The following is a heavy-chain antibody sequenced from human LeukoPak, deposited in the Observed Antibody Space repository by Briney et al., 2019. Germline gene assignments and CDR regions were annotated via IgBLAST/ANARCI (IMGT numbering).Heavy chain of an antibody. J-gene: IGHJ4*02. V-gene: IGHV4-59*08. CDR3: ARHDMDVAGGGLDYFDY. CDR1: VGSIRRYN. Sequence: PEALSLTCTVSVGSIRRYNWSWIRQPPRKGLGWIGYIYYSGSTNYNPPLKSRVAISVDTSKNQFSLKLSSVTAADTAVYYCARHDMDVAGGGLDYFDYWGQGTLVTVSS. CDR2: IYYSGST. D-gene: IGHD1-26*01.